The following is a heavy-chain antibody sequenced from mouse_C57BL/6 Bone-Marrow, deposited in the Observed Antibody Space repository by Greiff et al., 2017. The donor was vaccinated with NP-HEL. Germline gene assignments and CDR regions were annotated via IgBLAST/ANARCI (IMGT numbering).Heavy chain of an antibody. V-gene: IGHV5-16*01. CDR1: GFTFSDYY. J-gene: IGHJ2*01. D-gene: IGHD3-2*02. Sequence: EVKLMESEGGLVQPGSSMKLSCTASGFTFSDYYMAWVRQVPEKGLEWVANINYDGSSTYYLDSLKSRFIISRDNAKNILYLQMSSLKSEDTATYYCARDRDSSGYYFDYWGQGTTLTVSS. CDR2: INYDGSST. CDR3: ARDRDSSGYYFDY.